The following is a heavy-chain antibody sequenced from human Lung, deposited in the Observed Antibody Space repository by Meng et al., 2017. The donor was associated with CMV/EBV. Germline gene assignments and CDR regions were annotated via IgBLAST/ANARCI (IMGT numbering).Heavy chain of an antibody. J-gene: IGHJ4*02. Sequence: SETLSLXXTVSRGSVTSSSSYWTWIRQPPGKGLEWIGYVYYDGSTNYNPSLKSRVTISLDTSKNQFSLDLRSVTAADTAVYYCAREDEEGGYFDNWGQGTLVXVSS. D-gene: IGHD3-16*01. V-gene: IGHV4-61*01. CDR1: RGSVTSSSSY. CDR3: AREDEEGGYFDN. CDR2: VYYDGST.